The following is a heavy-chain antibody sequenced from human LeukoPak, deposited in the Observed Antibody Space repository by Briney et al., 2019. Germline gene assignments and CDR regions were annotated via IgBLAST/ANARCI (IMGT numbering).Heavy chain of an antibody. CDR1: GGSISSYY. CDR3: ARGLSDRGYSYGPNWFDP. J-gene: IGHJ5*02. D-gene: IGHD5-18*01. CDR2: IYYSGST. Sequence: PSETLSLTCTVSGGSISSYYWSWIRQPPGKGLEWIGYIYYSGSTNYNPSLKSRVTISVDTSKNQFSLKLSSVTAADTAVYYCARGLSDRGYSYGPNWFDPWGQGTLVTVSS. V-gene: IGHV4-59*12.